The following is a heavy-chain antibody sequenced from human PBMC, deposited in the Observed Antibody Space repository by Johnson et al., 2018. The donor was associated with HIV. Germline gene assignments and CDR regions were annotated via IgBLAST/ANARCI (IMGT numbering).Heavy chain of an antibody. CDR2: INSDGSSP. Sequence: MHLVESGGGLVQPGGSLRLSCAASGFTFSSYWMHWVRQAPGKGLVWVSRINSDGSSPSYADSVKGRFTISRDNAKNTLYLQMNSLKTEDTAVYYCTTEVGATQNAFDIWGQGTMVTVSS. D-gene: IGHD1-26*01. J-gene: IGHJ3*02. CDR3: TTEVGATQNAFDI. CDR1: GFTFSSYW. V-gene: IGHV3-74*01.